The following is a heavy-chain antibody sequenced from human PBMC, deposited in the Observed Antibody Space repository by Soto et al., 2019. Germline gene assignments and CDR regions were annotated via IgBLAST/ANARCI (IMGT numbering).Heavy chain of an antibody. CDR3: AKGMGPYYYYGMDV. Sequence: EVQLLESGGGLVQPGGSMRLSCAASGFTFSSYAMSWVRQAPGKGLEWVSAISGSGGSTYYADSVKGRFTISRDNSKNTLYLQMNSLRAEDTAVYYCAKGMGPYYYYGMDVWGQWTTVTVSS. CDR2: ISGSGGST. CDR1: GFTFSSYA. V-gene: IGHV3-23*01. J-gene: IGHJ6*02.